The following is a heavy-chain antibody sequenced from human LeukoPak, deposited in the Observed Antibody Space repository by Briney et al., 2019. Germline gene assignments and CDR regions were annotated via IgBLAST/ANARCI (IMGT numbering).Heavy chain of an antibody. CDR2: INPSGGST. CDR1: GYTFTSYY. J-gene: IGHJ4*02. D-gene: IGHD3-3*01. V-gene: IGHV1-46*01. CDR3: ARAGFGVVGFDY. Sequence: ASVKVSCRASGYTFTSYYMHGVRQAPGQGLEWMGIINPSGGSTSYAQKFQGRVTMTRDTSTSTVYMELSSLRSEDTAVYYCARAGFGVVGFDYWGQGTLVTVSS.